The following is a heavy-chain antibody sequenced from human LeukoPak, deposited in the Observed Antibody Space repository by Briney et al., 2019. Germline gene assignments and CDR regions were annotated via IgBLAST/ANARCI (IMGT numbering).Heavy chain of an antibody. CDR2: KSYDGSNK. D-gene: IGHD3-16*02. CDR1: GFTFSSYG. J-gene: IGHJ4*02. CDR3: ARTGELSAALDY. V-gene: IGHV3-30*03. Sequence: GGSLRLSCAASGFTFSSYGMHWVRQAPGKGLEWVAVKSYDGSNKYYADSVKGRFTISRDNSQNTLYLQMNSLRAEDTAVYYCARTGELSAALDYWGQGTLVTVSS.